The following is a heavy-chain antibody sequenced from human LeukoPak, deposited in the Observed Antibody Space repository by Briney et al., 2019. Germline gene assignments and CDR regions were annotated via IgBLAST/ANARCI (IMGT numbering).Heavy chain of an antibody. V-gene: IGHV3-21*01. Sequence: GGSLRLSCAASGFTFSSYSMNWVRQAPGKGLEWVSTISSSSSYINYADSVKGRFTISRDNAKNSLYLQMNSLRAEDTAVYYCARYSKAQYYYYGMDVWGQGTTVTVSS. CDR3: ARYSKAQYYYYGMDV. CDR2: ISSSSSYI. CDR1: GFTFSSYS. J-gene: IGHJ6*02. D-gene: IGHD2-21*01.